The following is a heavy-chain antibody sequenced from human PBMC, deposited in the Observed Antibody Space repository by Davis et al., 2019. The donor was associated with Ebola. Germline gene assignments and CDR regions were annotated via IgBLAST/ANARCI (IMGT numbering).Heavy chain of an antibody. CDR3: ATGPHCISSTCAVSWFDP. J-gene: IGHJ5*02. CDR1: GYTFTGYY. CDR2: INPNSGGT. Sequence: ASVKVSCKASGYTFTGYYMQWVRQAPGQGLEWMGWINPNSGGTNYAQKFQGRVTMTRDTSISTAYMELSRLRSDDTAVYFCATGPHCISSTCAVSWFDPWGQGTLVTVSS. V-gene: IGHV1-2*02. D-gene: IGHD2-2*01.